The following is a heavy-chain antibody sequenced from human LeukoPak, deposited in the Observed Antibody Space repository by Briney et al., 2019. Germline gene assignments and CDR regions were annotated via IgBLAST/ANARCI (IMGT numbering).Heavy chain of an antibody. CDR3: ATLHYYYGMDV. CDR1: GGSISGNSYY. V-gene: IGHV4-39*01. Sequence: PSETLSLTCTVSGGSISGNSYYWGWIRQPPGKGLEWIGNIFYTGSTYYNPSLKSRVIISVDTSKNQFSLKLNSVTAADTAVYYCATLHYYYGMDVWGQGTTVTVSS. CDR2: IFYTGST. J-gene: IGHJ6*02.